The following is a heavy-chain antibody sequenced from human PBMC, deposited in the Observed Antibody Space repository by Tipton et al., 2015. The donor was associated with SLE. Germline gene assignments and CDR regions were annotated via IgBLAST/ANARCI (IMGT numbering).Heavy chain of an antibody. CDR3: ARWGGTGWFDP. V-gene: IGHV4-34*01. D-gene: IGHD3-10*01. CDR2: INHSGST. J-gene: IGHJ5*02. Sequence: TLSLTCAVYGGSFSGYYWSWIRQPPGRGLEWIGEINHSGSTNYNPSLKSRVTISVDTSKNQFSLKLSSVTAADTAVYYCARWGGTGWFDPWGQGTLVTVSS. CDR1: GGSFSGYY.